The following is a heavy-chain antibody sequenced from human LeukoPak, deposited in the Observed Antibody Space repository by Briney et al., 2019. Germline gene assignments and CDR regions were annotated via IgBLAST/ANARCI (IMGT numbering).Heavy chain of an antibody. Sequence: GGSLRLSCAASGFAFSSHAMTWVRQAPGKGLEWVSSISGSAGKTYYADSVKGRFTISRDNAKNSLYLQMNSLRAEDTAVYYCARRRYNWNAIDYWGQGTLVTVSS. J-gene: IGHJ4*02. CDR3: ARRRYNWNAIDY. CDR1: GFAFSSHA. CDR2: ISGSAGKT. D-gene: IGHD1-20*01. V-gene: IGHV3-23*01.